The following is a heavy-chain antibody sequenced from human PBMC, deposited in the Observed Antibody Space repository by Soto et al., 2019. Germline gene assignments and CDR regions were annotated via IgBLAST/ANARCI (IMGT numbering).Heavy chain of an antibody. CDR2: GRNRDYSYST. D-gene: IGHD2-8*01. Sequence: GGSLRLSCATSGFTFSDHHMDWVRQAPGKGLEWVGRGRNRDYSYSTEYAASVKGRFTISRDDSRNSAYLQMNSLKTEDTAVYFCATMGHCSNGVCSYYYYGMDVWGLGTTVTVSS. CDR1: GFTFSDHH. J-gene: IGHJ6*02. CDR3: ATMGHCSNGVCSYYYYGMDV. V-gene: IGHV3-72*01.